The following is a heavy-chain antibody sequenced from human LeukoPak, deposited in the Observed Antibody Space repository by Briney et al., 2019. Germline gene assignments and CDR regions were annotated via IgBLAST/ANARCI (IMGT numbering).Heavy chain of an antibody. J-gene: IGHJ6*02. D-gene: IGHD2-2*01. V-gene: IGHV3-33*01. Sequence: PGGSLRLSCAASGFTFSDYGMHWVRQAPGKGLEWVAVIWYDGSNKYYADSVKGRFTISRDNSKNTLYLQMNSLRAEDTAVYYCARDRSPGSAAMPGDYYYGMDVWGQGTTVTVSS. CDR1: GFTFSDYG. CDR3: ARDRSPGSAAMPGDYYYGMDV. CDR2: IWYDGSNK.